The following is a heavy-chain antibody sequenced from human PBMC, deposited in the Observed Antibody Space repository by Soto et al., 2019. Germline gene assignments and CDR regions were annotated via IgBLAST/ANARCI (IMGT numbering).Heavy chain of an antibody. V-gene: IGHV4-34*01. J-gene: IGHJ6*02. CDR3: ARVAGSYYSFGMDV. D-gene: IGHD6-13*01. CDR1: VGSFSDYY. Sequence: QVQLQQWGARLLKPSETLSLTCAVYVGSFSDYYWSWIRQPPGKGLEWIGEINHSGSTKYSPSLKSRVTISVDTSKNQFSLKVSSVTAADTAVYYCARVAGSYYSFGMDVWGRGNSVTVSS. CDR2: INHSGST.